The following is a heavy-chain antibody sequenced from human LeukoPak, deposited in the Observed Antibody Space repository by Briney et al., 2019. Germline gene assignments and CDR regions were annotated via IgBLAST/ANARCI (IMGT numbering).Heavy chain of an antibody. CDR3: ASVYDSSGYYPF. J-gene: IGHJ4*02. D-gene: IGHD3-22*01. CDR1: GGSISSYY. Sequence: SETLSLTCTVSGGSISSYYWSWIRQPPGKGLEWIGYIYYSGSTNYNPPLKSRVTISVDTSKNQFSLKLSSVTAADTAVYYCASVYDSSGYYPFWGQGTLVTVSS. CDR2: IYYSGST. V-gene: IGHV4-59*12.